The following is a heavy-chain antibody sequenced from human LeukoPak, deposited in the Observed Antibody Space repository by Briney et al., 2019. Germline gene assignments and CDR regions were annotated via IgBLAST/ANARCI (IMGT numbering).Heavy chain of an antibody. CDR2: ISHNGSNQ. D-gene: IGHD6-19*01. CDR1: GFTFSNAW. J-gene: IGHJ4*02. CDR3: VRDRGAAGWNYFDF. V-gene: IGHV3-30*05. Sequence: GGSLRLSCAASGFTFSNAWMSWVRQAPGKGLEWVAGISHNGSNQYYADSVKGRFTVSRDNSKNTLYLQMNSLRVEGTAVYYCVRDRGAAGWNYFDFWGQGTLVTVSS.